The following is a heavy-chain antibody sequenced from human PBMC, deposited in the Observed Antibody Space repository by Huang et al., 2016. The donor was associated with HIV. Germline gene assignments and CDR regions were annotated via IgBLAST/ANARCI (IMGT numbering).Heavy chain of an antibody. D-gene: IGHD6-13*01. CDR1: GFPFSTYA. CDR3: ARDVYSRFDP. V-gene: IGHV3-30-3*01. J-gene: IGHJ5*02. CDR2: ISYEVSNK. Sequence: QVQLVESGGGVVQPGRSLIFSCAASGFPFSTYAMHWVRQAPGKVLEWVAVISYEVSNKYYADSVKGRFTISRDNSKNTVYLQMNSLRAEDTALYYCARDVYSRFDPWGQGTLVTVSS.